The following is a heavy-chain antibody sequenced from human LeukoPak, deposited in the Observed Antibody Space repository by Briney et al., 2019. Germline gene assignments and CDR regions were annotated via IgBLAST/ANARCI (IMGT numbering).Heavy chain of an antibody. CDR1: GFTFGDYA. CDR3: GRYYGDYLTLDAFDI. CDR2: IRSKAYGGTT. Sequence: GGSLRLSCTASGFTFGDYAMSWFRQAPGKGLEWVGFIRSKAYGGTTEYAASVKGRFTISRDDSKSIAYLQMNSLKTEDTAVYYCGRYYGDYLTLDAFDIWGQGTMVTVSS. V-gene: IGHV3-49*03. D-gene: IGHD4-17*01. J-gene: IGHJ3*02.